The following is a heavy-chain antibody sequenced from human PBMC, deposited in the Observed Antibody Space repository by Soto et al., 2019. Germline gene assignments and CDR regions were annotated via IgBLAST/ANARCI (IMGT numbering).Heavy chain of an antibody. Sequence: GGSLRLSCAASGFTFSNAWMSWVRQAPGKGLEWVGRIKSKTDGGTTDYAAPVKGRFTISRDDSKNTLYLQMNSLKTEDTAVYYCTTDPLTLSYYYYGMDVWGQGTTVTVSS. CDR2: IKSKTDGGTT. J-gene: IGHJ6*02. CDR3: TTDPLTLSYYYYGMDV. V-gene: IGHV3-15*01. CDR1: GFTFSNAW. D-gene: IGHD3-10*01.